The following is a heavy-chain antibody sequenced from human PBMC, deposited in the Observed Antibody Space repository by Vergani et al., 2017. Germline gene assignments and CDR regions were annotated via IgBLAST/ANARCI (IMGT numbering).Heavy chain of an antibody. CDR1: GFTFDDYA. D-gene: IGHD3-3*01. Sequence: EVQLVESGGGLVQPGRSLRLSCAASGFTFDDYAMHWVRQAPGKGLEWVSGISGSGGSTYYADSVKGRFTISRDNSKNTLYLQMNSLRSEDTAVYYCARDKYDFWSGYQYYYYGMDVWGQGTTVTVSS. CDR2: ISGSGGST. CDR3: ARDKYDFWSGYQYYYYGMDV. V-gene: IGHV3-9*01. J-gene: IGHJ6*02.